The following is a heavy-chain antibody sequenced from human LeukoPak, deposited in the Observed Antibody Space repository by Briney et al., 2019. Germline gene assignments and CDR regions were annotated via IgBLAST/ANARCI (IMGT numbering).Heavy chain of an antibody. CDR1: GFTFSSYW. V-gene: IGHV3-7*01. CDR3: VRDHEWAFDY. J-gene: IGHJ4*02. Sequence: PGGSLRLSCSASGFTFSSYWMSWVRQAPGKGLEWVANIKQDGSEKYYVDSVKGRFTISRDDAKNSLYLQMNSLRAEDTAVYFCVRDHEWAFDYWGQGTLVTVSS. CDR2: IKQDGSEK. D-gene: IGHD1-26*01.